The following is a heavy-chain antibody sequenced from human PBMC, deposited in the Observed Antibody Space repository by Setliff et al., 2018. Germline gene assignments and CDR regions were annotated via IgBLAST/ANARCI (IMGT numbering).Heavy chain of an antibody. V-gene: IGHV4-34*01. CDR2: INHSGST. Sequence: GSLRLSCAASGFTFSSYAMSWVRQPPGKGLEWIGEINHSGSTNYNPSLKSRVTISVDTSKNQFSLKLSSVTAADTAVYYCARDMITFGGVIVPLSYWGQGTLVTVSS. J-gene: IGHJ4*02. CDR3: ARDMITFGGVIVPLSY. D-gene: IGHD3-16*02. CDR1: GFTFSSYA.